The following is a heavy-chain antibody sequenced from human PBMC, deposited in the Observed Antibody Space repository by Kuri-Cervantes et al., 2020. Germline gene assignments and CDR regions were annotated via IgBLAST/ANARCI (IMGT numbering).Heavy chain of an antibody. CDR2: IKPDGSEK. CDR1: GFMFSSYW. V-gene: IGHV3-7*03. Sequence: GGSLRLSCIASGFMFSSYWMSWVRQAPGKGLECVANIKPDGSEKNYVDSVKGRFTISRDNGKNSLYLQMNSLRAEDTAVYYCARGENSGWGQGTLVTVSS. J-gene: IGHJ4*02. D-gene: IGHD3-10*01. CDR3: ARGENSG.